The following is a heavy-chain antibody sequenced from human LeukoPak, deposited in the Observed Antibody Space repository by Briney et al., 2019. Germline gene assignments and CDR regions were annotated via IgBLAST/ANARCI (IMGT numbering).Heavy chain of an antibody. V-gene: IGHV3-33*08. J-gene: IGHJ6*02. CDR2: IWFDESNN. CDR1: GGSFSSYG. Sequence: PGGSLSLSCTASGGSFSSYGMSWVRIAPGQGLGRVGVIWFDESNNTYSDSVHERLATFTDNSNKTLYLQKLSPVTEDTAVYYCARDSAYGYESYYYYYGMDVWGQGTTVTVSS. D-gene: IGHD4-17*01. CDR3: ARDSAYGYESYYYYYGMDV.